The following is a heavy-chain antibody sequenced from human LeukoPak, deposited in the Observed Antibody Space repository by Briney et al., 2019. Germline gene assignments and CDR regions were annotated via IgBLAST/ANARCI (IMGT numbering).Heavy chain of an antibody. D-gene: IGHD3-9*01. CDR2: ISSSSSYT. CDR1: GFTFSDYY. Sequence: GGSLRLSCAASGFTFSDYYMSWIRQAPGKGLEWVSYISSSSSYTNYADSVKGRFTISRDNAKNSLYLQMNSLRAEDTAVYYCAGENGKGTYYDILTGEIDYWGQGTLVTVSS. V-gene: IGHV3-11*06. J-gene: IGHJ4*02. CDR3: AGENGKGTYYDILTGEIDY.